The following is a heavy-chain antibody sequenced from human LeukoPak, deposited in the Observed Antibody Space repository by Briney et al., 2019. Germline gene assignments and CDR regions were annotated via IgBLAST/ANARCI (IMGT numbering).Heavy chain of an antibody. J-gene: IGHJ5*02. CDR1: GFTFSSYA. V-gene: IGHV3-7*01. CDR2: IKQDGSEK. D-gene: IGHD2-8*01. CDR3: AREGNPCTNGVCYGSNWFDP. Sequence: QPGGSLRLSCAASGFTFSSYAMHWVRQAPGKGLEWVANIKQDGSEKYYVDSVKGRFTISRDNAKNSLYLQMNSLRAEDTAVYYCAREGNPCTNGVCYGSNWFDPWGQGTLVTVSS.